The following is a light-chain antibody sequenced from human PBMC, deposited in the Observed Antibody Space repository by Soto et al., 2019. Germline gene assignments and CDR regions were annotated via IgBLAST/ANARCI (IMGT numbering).Light chain of an antibody. J-gene: IGLJ1*01. Sequence: QSVLTQPPSASGTPGQRVTISCSGSNSNIGSNTVNWYQQLPGTAPKLRIYSTDQRASGAPDRFSGSKSGASASLAISGLQSEDEADYYCATWDDSLHGYVFGTGTKLTVL. CDR1: NSNIGSNT. CDR3: ATWDDSLHGYV. CDR2: STD. V-gene: IGLV1-44*01.